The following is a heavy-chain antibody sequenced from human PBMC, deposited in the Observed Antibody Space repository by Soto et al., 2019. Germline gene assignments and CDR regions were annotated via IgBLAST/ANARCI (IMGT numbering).Heavy chain of an antibody. V-gene: IGHV4-30-4*01. Sequence: SETLSLTCTVPGGSISSGDYYWSWIRQPPGKGLEWIGYIYYSGSTNYNPSLSSRVTISVDTSKNQFSLNLSSVSAADTAVYYCARIVESGYTIDFDLWGRGTLVTVSS. CDR1: GGSISSGDYY. D-gene: IGHD3-16*02. J-gene: IGHJ2*01. CDR3: ARIVESGYTIDFDL. CDR2: IYYSGST.